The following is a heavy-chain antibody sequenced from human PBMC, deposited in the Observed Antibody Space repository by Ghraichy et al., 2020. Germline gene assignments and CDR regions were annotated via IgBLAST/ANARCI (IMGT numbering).Heavy chain of an antibody. V-gene: IGHV4-59*01. CDR3: AREIVVVPAAMSYFDL. D-gene: IGHD2-2*01. CDR2: IYYSGST. CDR1: GGSISSYY. Sequence: SQTLSLTCTVSGGSISSYYWSWIRQPPGKGLEWIGYIYYSGSTNYNPSLKSRVTISVDTSKNQFCLKLSSVTAADTAVYYCAREIVVVPAAMSYFDLWGRGTLVTVSS. J-gene: IGHJ2*01.